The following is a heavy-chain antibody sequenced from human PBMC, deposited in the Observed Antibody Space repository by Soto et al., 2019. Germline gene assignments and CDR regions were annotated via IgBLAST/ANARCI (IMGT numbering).Heavy chain of an antibody. CDR3: ARGSSVSAYLDS. V-gene: IGHV4-61*01. CDR2: IYNSGST. J-gene: IGHJ4*02. D-gene: IGHD6-13*01. Sequence: SETLSLTCTVSGGSVSSGNQYWSWIRQPPGKGLEWIGYIYNSGSTDYNPSLKSRVSISVDTSKNQFSLNLSSVTAADTAMSLCARGSSVSAYLDSWGQGTLVTVSS. CDR1: GGSVSSGNQY.